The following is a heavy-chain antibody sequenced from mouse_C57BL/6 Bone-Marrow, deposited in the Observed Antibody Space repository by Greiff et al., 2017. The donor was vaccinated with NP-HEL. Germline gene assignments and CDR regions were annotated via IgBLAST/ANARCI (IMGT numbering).Heavy chain of an antibody. CDR1: GYTFTDYE. D-gene: IGHD1-1*01. V-gene: IGHV1-15*01. CDR2: IDPETGGT. Sequence: VHLVESGAELVRPGASVTLSCKASGYTFTDYEMHWVKQTPVHGLEWIGAIDPETGGTAYNQKFKGKAILTADKSSSTAYMELRSLTSEDSAVYYCTRWGYGSSSWFAYWGQGTLVTVSA. CDR3: TRWGYGSSSWFAY. J-gene: IGHJ3*01.